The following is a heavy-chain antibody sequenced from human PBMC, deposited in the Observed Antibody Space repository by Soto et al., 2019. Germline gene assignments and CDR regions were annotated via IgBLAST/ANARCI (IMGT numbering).Heavy chain of an antibody. CDR3: AKDRGSGSYYYYYYYGMDV. D-gene: IGHD3-10*01. Sequence: QVQLVESGGGVVQPGRSLRLSCAASGFTFSSYGMHWVRQAPGKGLEWVAVLSYDGSNKYYADSVKGRFTISRDNSKNTLYLQMNSLRAEDAAVYYCAKDRGSGSYYYYYYYGMDVWGQGTTATVSS. V-gene: IGHV3-30*18. CDR1: GFTFSSYG. CDR2: LSYDGSNK. J-gene: IGHJ6*02.